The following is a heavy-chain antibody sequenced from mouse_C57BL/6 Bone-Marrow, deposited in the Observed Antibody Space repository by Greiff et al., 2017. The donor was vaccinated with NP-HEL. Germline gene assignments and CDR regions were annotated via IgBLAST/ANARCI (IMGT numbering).Heavy chain of an antibody. CDR1: GYAFSSYW. CDR2: IYPGDGDT. D-gene: IGHD1-1*01. Sequence: QVQLQQSGAELVRPGASVKLSCKASGYAFSSYWMNWVKERPGKGLEWIGQIYPGDGDTKYNRKFKGKATLTADKSSSTAYMQVSSLTSEDSAVYFCARGCYCSSRYGYTMDYWGQGTSATVSS. CDR3: ARGCYCSSRYGYTMDY. J-gene: IGHJ4*01. V-gene: IGHV1-80*01.